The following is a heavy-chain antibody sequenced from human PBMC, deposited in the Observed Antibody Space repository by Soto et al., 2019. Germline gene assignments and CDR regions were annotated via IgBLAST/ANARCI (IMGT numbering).Heavy chain of an antibody. CDR2: INPNSGGT. J-gene: IGHJ4*02. V-gene: IGHV1-2*04. Sequence: ASVKVSCKASGYTFTGYYMHWVRQAPGQGLEWMGWINPNSGGTNYAQKFQGWVTMTRDTSFSTAYMELSRLRSDDTAVYYCVRDGAVAGQNILHDFWGQGTLVIVSS. D-gene: IGHD6-19*01. CDR1: GYTFTGYY. CDR3: VRDGAVAGQNILHDF.